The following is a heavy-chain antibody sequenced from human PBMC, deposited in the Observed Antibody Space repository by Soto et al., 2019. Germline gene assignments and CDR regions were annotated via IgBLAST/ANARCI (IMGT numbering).Heavy chain of an antibody. V-gene: IGHV3-53*01. Sequence: EVQLVESGGDLMQPGGSLRLSCAASGFSVSSNYMSWVRQAPGKGLEWISVIYSHGGTYYADSVKGRFTISRDNSKNTVYLQMNSLRAEDTAVYYCVSDQGIPVTAWGQGTLVTVSS. CDR2: IYSHGGT. D-gene: IGHD6-19*01. J-gene: IGHJ4*02. CDR3: VSDQGIPVTA. CDR1: GFSVSSNY.